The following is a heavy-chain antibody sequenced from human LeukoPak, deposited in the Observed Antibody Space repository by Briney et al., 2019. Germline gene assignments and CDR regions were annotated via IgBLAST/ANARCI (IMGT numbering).Heavy chain of an antibody. J-gene: IGHJ6*02. D-gene: IGHD3-16*02. CDR2: VKQDGSEQ. Sequence: GGSLRLSCVGSGFSFSNYWMSWVRQAPGKGLEWVANVKQDGSEQYYVDSVKGRFTISRDNAKNSLYLQMNSLRAEDTAVYYCARVSSYYGMDVWGQGTTVTVSS. CDR1: GFSFSNYW. V-gene: IGHV3-7*01. CDR3: ARVSSYYGMDV.